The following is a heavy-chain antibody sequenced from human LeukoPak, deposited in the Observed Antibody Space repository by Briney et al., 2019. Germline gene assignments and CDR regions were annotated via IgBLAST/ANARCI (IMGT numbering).Heavy chain of an antibody. CDR1: GFTFDDYA. CDR2: ISWNSGSI. V-gene: IGHV3-9*01. Sequence: GGSLRLSCAASGFTFDDYAMNWVRHAPGKGLEWVSGISWNSGSIGYADSVKGRFTISRDNAKNSLYLQMNSLRAEDTALYYCVKGAVYAIGGLFDYWGEGTLVTVSS. CDR3: VKGAVYAIGGLFDY. D-gene: IGHD2-8*01. J-gene: IGHJ4*02.